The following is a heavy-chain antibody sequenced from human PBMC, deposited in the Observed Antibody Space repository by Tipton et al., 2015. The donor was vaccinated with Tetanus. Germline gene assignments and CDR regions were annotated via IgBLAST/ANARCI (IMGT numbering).Heavy chain of an antibody. CDR1: GDSVSSNSAA. Sequence: LRLSCAISGDSVSSNSAAWNWIRQSPSRGLEWLGRTYYRPKWYNDYAVSVKSRITINPDTSKNQFSLQLNSVTPEDTAVYYCARDQTVAGTNYYYYYGMDVWGQGTTVTVSS. D-gene: IGHD6-19*01. CDR3: ARDQTVAGTNYYYYYGMDV. V-gene: IGHV6-1*01. CDR2: TYYRPKWYN. J-gene: IGHJ6*02.